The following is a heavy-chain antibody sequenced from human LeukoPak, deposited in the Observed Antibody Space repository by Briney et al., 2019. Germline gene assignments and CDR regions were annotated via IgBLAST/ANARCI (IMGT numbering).Heavy chain of an antibody. CDR3: ARGPMVRGVMVYYYYGMDV. Sequence: GGSLRLSCAASGFTFSDYYMSWIRQAPGKGLKWVSYISSSGSTIYYADSVKGRFTISRDNAKNSLYLQMNSLRAEDTAVYYCARGPMVRGVMVYYYYGMDVWGQGTTVTVSS. V-gene: IGHV3-11*01. CDR1: GFTFSDYY. J-gene: IGHJ6*02. D-gene: IGHD3-10*01. CDR2: ISSSGSTI.